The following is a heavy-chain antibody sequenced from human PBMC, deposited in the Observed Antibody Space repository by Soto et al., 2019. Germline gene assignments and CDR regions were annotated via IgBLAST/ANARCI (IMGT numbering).Heavy chain of an antibody. CDR2: ISYDGSNK. CDR1: GFTFSSYG. CDR3: AKDLEGRRYYDFWSGYYTWPNWFDP. Sequence: PGGSLRLSCAAPGFTFSSYGMHWVRQAPGKGLEWVAVISYDGSNKYYADSVKGRFTISRDNSKNTLYLQMNSLRAEDTAVYYCAKDLEGRRYYDFWSGYYTWPNWFDPWGQGTLVTVSS. J-gene: IGHJ5*02. V-gene: IGHV3-30*18. D-gene: IGHD3-3*01.